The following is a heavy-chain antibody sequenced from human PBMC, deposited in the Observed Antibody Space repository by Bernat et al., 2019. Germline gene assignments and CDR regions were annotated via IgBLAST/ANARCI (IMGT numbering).Heavy chain of an antibody. V-gene: IGHV3-23*04. CDR1: GFTFSSYA. CDR2: ISGSGGST. Sequence: EMQLVESGGGLVQPGGSLRLSCAASGFTFSSYAMSWVRQAPWKGLEWVSAISGSGGSTYYADSVKGRFTISRDNSKNTLYLQMNSLRAEDTAVYYCAKLSGRYFDWPRDYWGQGTLVTVSS. D-gene: IGHD3-9*01. J-gene: IGHJ4*02. CDR3: AKLSGRYFDWPRDY.